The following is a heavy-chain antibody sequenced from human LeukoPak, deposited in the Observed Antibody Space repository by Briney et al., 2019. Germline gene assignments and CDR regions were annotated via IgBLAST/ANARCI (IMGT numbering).Heavy chain of an antibody. J-gene: IGHJ3*02. CDR1: GGSISSYY. CDR2: IYYSGST. CDR3: ARVTADAFDI. D-gene: IGHD1-20*01. V-gene: IGHV4-59*01. Sequence: SETLSLTCTVSGGSISSYYWSWIRQPPGKGLEWIGYIYYSGSTNYNPSLKSRVTISVDTSKNQFSLTLSSVTAADTAVYYCARVTADAFDIWGQGTMVTVSS.